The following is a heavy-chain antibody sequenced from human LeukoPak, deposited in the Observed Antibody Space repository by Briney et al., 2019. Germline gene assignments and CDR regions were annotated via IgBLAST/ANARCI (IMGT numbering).Heavy chain of an antibody. CDR1: GGSISSGSYY. CDR3: ARSRVRGALADF. CDR2: IYTSGST. V-gene: IGHV4-61*02. Sequence: SQTLSLTCTVSGGSISSGSYYWSWIRQPAGKGLEWIGRIYTSGSTNYNPSLKSRVTMSVDTSKNQFSLKVNSVTAADTAVYYCARSRVRGALADFWGQGTLVTVSS. D-gene: IGHD3-10*01. J-gene: IGHJ4*02.